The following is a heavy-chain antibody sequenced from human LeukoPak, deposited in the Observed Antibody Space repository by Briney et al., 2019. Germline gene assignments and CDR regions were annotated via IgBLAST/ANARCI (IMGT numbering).Heavy chain of an antibody. V-gene: IGHV3-20*04. D-gene: IGHD3-22*01. J-gene: IGHJ4*02. Sequence: GESLRLSCAASGFTFDAYGMSWVRQAPGKGLEWVSGINWNGGSTGYADSVKGRFTISRDNSKNTLYLQMNSLRAEDTAVYYCAKDDYYDTSGYRDWGQGTLVTVSS. CDR2: INWNGGST. CDR3: AKDDYYDTSGYRD. CDR1: GFTFDAYG.